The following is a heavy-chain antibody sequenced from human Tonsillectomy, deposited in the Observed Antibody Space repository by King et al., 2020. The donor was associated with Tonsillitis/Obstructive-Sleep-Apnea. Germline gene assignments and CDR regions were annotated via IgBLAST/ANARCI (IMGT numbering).Heavy chain of an antibody. CDR2: IDYSGST. Sequence: QLQESGPGLVKPSETLSLTCTVSGGSISSYYWSWIRQPPGKGLEWIGYIDYSGSTKYNPSLKSRVTISVDTSKNQFSLRLISVAAADTAVYYCAREGDAVDAFDIWGQETMVTVSS. D-gene: IGHD3-16*01. CDR3: AREGDAVDAFDI. J-gene: IGHJ3*02. CDR1: GGSISSYY. V-gene: IGHV4-59*01.